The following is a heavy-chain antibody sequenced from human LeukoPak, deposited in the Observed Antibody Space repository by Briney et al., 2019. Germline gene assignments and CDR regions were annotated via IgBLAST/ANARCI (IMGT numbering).Heavy chain of an antibody. J-gene: IGHJ5*01. CDR2: ISSSGSGGST. CDR3: ARAYSSSWYDF. V-gene: IGHV3-23*01. D-gene: IGHD6-13*01. CDR1: GFTFSSCA. Sequence: PGGSLRLSCAASGFTFSSCAMSWVRQAPGKGLEWVSGISSSGSGGSTYYADSVKGRFTISRDNSKNTLYLQINSVRAEDTAVYYCARAYSSSWYDFWGQGTLVTVSS.